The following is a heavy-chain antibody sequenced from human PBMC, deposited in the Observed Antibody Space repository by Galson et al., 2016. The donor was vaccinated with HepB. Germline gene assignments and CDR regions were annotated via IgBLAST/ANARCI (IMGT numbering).Heavy chain of an antibody. CDR3: AKATRIYCSGGACMYYFDS. V-gene: IGHV3-23*01. J-gene: IGHJ4*02. Sequence: SLRLSCAASGFTFSSSAMTWLRQAPGKGLEWISGLSTSGLSTYYADSVKGRFTISRDNSASTLYLQMNSLRGEDTAVYYCAKATRIYCSGGACMYYFDSWGQGTLVTVSS. CDR2: LSTSGLST. CDR1: GFTFSSSA. D-gene: IGHD2-15*01.